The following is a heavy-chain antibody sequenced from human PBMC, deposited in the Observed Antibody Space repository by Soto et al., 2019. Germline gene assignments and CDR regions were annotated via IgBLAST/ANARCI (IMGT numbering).Heavy chain of an antibody. J-gene: IGHJ4*02. CDR2: IIPIFGTA. V-gene: IGHV1-69*01. Sequence: QVQLVQSGAEVKKPGSSVKVSCKASGGTFSSYAISWVRQAPGQGLEWMGGIIPIFGTANYAQKFQGRVTITADESTSTAYMELSSLRSEDTAVYYCARDRVTAMVPVPKGPFDYWGQGTLVTVSS. D-gene: IGHD5-18*01. CDR3: ARDRVTAMVPVPKGPFDY. CDR1: GGTFSSYA.